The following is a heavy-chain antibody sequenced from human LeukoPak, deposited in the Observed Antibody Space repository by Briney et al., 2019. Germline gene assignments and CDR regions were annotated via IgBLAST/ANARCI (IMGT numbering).Heavy chain of an antibody. D-gene: IGHD6-13*01. V-gene: IGHV1-3*01. CDR3: ARVAGRYSSSWYDY. J-gene: IGHJ4*02. Sequence: ASVKVSCKASGYTFTSYAMHWVRQAPGQRLEWMGWINAGNGNTKYSQKFQGRVTITRDTSASTAYMELSSPRSEDTAVYYCARVAGRYSSSWYDYWGQGTLVTVSS. CDR1: GYTFTSYA. CDR2: INAGNGNT.